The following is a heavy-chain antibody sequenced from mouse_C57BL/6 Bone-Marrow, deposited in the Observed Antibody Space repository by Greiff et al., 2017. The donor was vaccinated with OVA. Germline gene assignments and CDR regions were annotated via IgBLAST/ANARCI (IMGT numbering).Heavy chain of an antibody. V-gene: IGHV3-8*01. D-gene: IGHD5-5*01. CDR2: ISYGGST. Sequence: ELQGVESGPGRAKPSQTLSLPCSVTGSSIPSAYWNWIRKFPGNKLEYMGYISYGGSTYSKPCLKSRISITRDTSKNHYYLQLNSVTTEDTATYYCARYTTHMDYWGQGTSVTVSS. J-gene: IGHJ4*01. CDR3: ARYTTHMDY. CDR1: GSSIPSAY.